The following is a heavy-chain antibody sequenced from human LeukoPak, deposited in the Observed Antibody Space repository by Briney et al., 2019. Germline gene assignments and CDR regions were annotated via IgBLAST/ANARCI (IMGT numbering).Heavy chain of an antibody. CDR2: INHSGST. CDR3: ARDKVGADYYYYMDV. Sequence: SETLSLTCAVYGGSFSGYYWSWIRQPPGKGLEWIGEINHSGSTNYNPSLKSRVTISVDTSKSQFSLRLSSVTAADTAVYYCARDKVGADYYYYMDVWGKGTTVTVSS. CDR1: GGSFSGYY. V-gene: IGHV4-34*01. D-gene: IGHD1-26*01. J-gene: IGHJ6*03.